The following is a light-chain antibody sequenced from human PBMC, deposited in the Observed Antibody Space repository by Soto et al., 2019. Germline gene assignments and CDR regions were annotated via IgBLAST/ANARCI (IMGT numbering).Light chain of an antibody. Sequence: DIQMTQSPSSLSASIGDRITITCRASQSISSHLYWFQQKPGQAPKLLIYAASSLQSGVPSRFSGSGSGTDFTHTISSLQPEDFATYYCQQSYSNSIIFGQGTRLQIK. CDR2: AAS. J-gene: IGKJ5*01. V-gene: IGKV1-39*01. CDR3: QQSYSNSII. CDR1: QSISSH.